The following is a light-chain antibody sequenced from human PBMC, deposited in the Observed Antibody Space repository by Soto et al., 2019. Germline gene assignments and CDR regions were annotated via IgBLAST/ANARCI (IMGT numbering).Light chain of an antibody. CDR2: NNN. CDR1: RSNIGSQV. V-gene: IGLV1-44*01. Sequence: QSVLTQPPSASGAPGQRVTISCSGSRSNIGSQVVQWFQHLPGTAPTLLMKNNNERPSGVPDRFSGSKSGTSATLAITGLQSEDEGDYYCATWDDSLDGPVFGGGTQLTVL. J-gene: IGLJ2*01. CDR3: ATWDDSLDGPV.